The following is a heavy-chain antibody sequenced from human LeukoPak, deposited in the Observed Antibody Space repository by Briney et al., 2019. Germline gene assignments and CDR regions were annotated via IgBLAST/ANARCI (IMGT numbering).Heavy chain of an antibody. V-gene: IGHV3-23*01. J-gene: IGHJ4*02. CDR2: ISRTGVAT. D-gene: IGHD2-15*01. Sequence: PGGTLRLSCAASGFTFISFAMSWVRQAPGKGLEWVSTISRTGVATYYANSVKGRFTISRDNSKNTVYLQMNSLRAEDTAVYYCAKHSHEGSAPYCEVQFDSWGQGTLVTVSS. CDR1: GFTFISFA. CDR3: AKHSHEGSAPYCEVQFDS.